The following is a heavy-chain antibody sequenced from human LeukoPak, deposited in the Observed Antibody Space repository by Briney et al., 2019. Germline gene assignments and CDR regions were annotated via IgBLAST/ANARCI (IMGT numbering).Heavy chain of an antibody. V-gene: IGHV4-39*01. J-gene: IGHJ4*02. CDR1: GGSISSSPYY. CDR2: IYYSGST. CDR3: ARHASVDGNWPRPLDY. Sequence: SETLSLTCTVSGGSISSSPYYWGWIRQPPGKGLEWIGNIYYSGSTYYNPSLKTRVTISVDTSKNQFSLKLTSVTAADTAVYYCARHASVDGNWPRPLDYWGQGSLATVSS. D-gene: IGHD6-19*01.